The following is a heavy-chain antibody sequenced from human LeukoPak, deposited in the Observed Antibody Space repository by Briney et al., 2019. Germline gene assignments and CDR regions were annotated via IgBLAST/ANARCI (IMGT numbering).Heavy chain of an antibody. CDR2: ISWNSGSI. CDR1: GFTFDDYA. J-gene: IGHJ6*02. D-gene: IGHD2-2*01. CDR3: AKDIGRSSTSCYVAYYYGMDI. V-gene: IGHV3-9*01. Sequence: GRSLRLSCAASGFTFDDYAMHWVRQAPGKGLEWVSGISWNSGSIGYADSVKGRFTISRDNAKNSLYLQMNSLRAEDTALYYCAKDIGRSSTSCYVAYYYGMDIWGQGTLVTVSS.